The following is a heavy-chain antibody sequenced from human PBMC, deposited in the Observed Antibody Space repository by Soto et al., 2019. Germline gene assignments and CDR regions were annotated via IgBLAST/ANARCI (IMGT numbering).Heavy chain of an antibody. Sequence: EWLRICCTCCGSTFTCDWIRVVRQMRGKGLGWMGKIDDNDSNTNYSPSFQGHVIISADKSSSAAYLQWSSLQASDSASDSCARYEPLMNGTPSHDRFNPWGQGTLVTVSS. J-gene: IGHJ5*02. CDR1: GSTFTCDW. CDR3: ARYEPLMNGTPSHDRFNP. CDR2: IDDNDSNT. D-gene: IGHD3-16*01. V-gene: IGHV5-10-1*01.